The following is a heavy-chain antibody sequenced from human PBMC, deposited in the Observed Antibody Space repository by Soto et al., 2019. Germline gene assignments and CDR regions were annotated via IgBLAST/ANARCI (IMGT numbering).Heavy chain of an antibody. Sequence: QVQLQESGPGLVKPSQTLSLTCSVSGGSISSGGHYWSWIRQHPGKGLEWMGYNYYSGRTDYNPSLKSRFSISVDTSKNRFALQVSSGTAADTAVYYCAARRNSEGGRGPWGQGTLVTVSS. CDR2: NYYSGRT. J-gene: IGHJ5*02. CDR1: GGSISSGGHY. V-gene: IGHV4-31*03. D-gene: IGHD1-7*01. CDR3: AARRNSEGGRGP.